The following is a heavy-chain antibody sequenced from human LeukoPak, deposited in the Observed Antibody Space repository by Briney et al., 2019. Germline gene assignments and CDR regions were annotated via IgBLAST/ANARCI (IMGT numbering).Heavy chain of an antibody. V-gene: IGHV5-51*01. D-gene: IGHD3-16*02. CDR2: IYPVDSDT. CDR3: ARARKYYDYVWGSYRFNWFDP. Sequence: GESLKISCKGSGYSFTSYWIGWVRQMPGKGLEWMGIIYPVDSDTRYSPSFQGQVTISADKSISTAYLQWSSLKASDTAMYYCARARKYYDYVWGSYRFNWFDPWGQGTLVTVSS. J-gene: IGHJ5*02. CDR1: GYSFTSYW.